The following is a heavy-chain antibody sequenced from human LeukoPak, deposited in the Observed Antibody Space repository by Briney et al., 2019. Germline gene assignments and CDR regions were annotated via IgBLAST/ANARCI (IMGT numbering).Heavy chain of an antibody. Sequence: SETLSLTCTVSGGSISSYYWSWIRQPPGKGLEWIGYIYYSGSTNYNPSLKSRVTISVDTSKNQFSLKLSSVTAADTAVYYCARAYYDFWSGDMGIYYYYYMDVWGKGTMVTVSS. D-gene: IGHD3-3*01. V-gene: IGHV4-59*01. CDR2: IYYSGST. J-gene: IGHJ6*03. CDR1: GGSISSYY. CDR3: ARAYYDFWSGDMGIYYYYYMDV.